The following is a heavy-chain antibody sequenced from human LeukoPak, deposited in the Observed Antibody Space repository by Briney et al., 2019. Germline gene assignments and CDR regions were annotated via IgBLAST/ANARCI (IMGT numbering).Heavy chain of an antibody. V-gene: IGHV3-66*01. Sequence: GGSLRLSCAASGFTVTNDCMSWVRQAPGKELEGVSVIYRGGNTYYADSVQGRFTISRDHSNNTLYLQMNSLRADDTAVYYCTLRGSGSHYEGASVYWGRGTLVTVSS. D-gene: IGHD3-10*01. J-gene: IGHJ4*02. CDR3: TLRGSGSHYEGASVY. CDR1: GFTVTNDC. CDR2: IYRGGNT.